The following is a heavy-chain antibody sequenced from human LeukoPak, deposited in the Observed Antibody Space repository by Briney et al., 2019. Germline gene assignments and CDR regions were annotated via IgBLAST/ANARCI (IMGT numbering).Heavy chain of an antibody. CDR2: IDYSGTA. D-gene: IGHD3-22*01. CDR3: VRLQYYYDSSGPPKPFDY. Sequence: SETLSLTCTVSGDSISSSYYYWGWIRQPPGKGLEWIGSIDYSGTAYYNPSLKSRVTISVDTSKNQFSLKLSSVTAADTAVYYCVRLQYYYDSSGPPKPFDYWGQGTLVTVSS. J-gene: IGHJ4*02. CDR1: GDSISSSYYY. V-gene: IGHV4-39*01.